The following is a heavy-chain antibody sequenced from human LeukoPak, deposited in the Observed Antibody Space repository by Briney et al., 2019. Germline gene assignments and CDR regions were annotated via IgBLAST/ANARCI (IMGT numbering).Heavy chain of an antibody. CDR1: GFTFSSYS. CDR3: ARDQDILGYYYYYMDV. Sequence: GGSLRLSCAASGFTFSSYSMNWVRQAPGKGLEWVSYISSSSSTIYYADSVKGRFTISRDNAKNSLYLQMNSLRAEDTAVYYCARDQDILGYYYYYMDVWGKGTTVTVSS. V-gene: IGHV3-48*04. J-gene: IGHJ6*03. CDR2: ISSSSSTI. D-gene: IGHD2-15*01.